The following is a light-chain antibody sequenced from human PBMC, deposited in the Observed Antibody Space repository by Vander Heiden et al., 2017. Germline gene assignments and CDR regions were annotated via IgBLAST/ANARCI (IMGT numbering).Light chain of an antibody. Sequence: QSVLTQPPSVSGAPGQRVTIPGTGSSSNIGAGYDVHWYQHRPGTAPKLLIYVNSNRPSGVPDRFSGSKSGTSASLSVTGLQAEDEADYYCQSYDSSLSSYVFGTGTKVTVL. J-gene: IGLJ1*01. CDR1: SSNIGAGYD. CDR2: VNS. CDR3: QSYDSSLSSYV. V-gene: IGLV1-40*01.